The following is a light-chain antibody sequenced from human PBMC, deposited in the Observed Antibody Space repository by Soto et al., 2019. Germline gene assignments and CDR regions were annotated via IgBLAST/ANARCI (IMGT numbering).Light chain of an antibody. V-gene: IGKV3-20*01. Sequence: EIVFTQSPGTLSLSPGGRATLSCRASQSVSSYLAWYQQKPGQAPRRLIYGASSRATGIPDRFSGSGSGTDFTLTISRLGPEDFAVYYCQQYGSSPRTFGQGTKVDIK. CDR2: GAS. CDR1: QSVSSY. J-gene: IGKJ1*01. CDR3: QQYGSSPRT.